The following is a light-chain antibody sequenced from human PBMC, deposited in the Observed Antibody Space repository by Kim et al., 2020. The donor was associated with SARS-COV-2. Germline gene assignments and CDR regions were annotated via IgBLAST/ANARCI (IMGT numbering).Light chain of an antibody. Sequence: ASVGDRVTIPCRASQGISNYLAWYQQKPGKVPKLLIYAASTLQSGVPSRFSGSGSGTDFTLTISSLQPEDVATYYCQKYDSAPRTFGQGTKVDIK. CDR1: QGISNY. CDR3: QKYDSAPRT. J-gene: IGKJ1*01. CDR2: AAS. V-gene: IGKV1-27*01.